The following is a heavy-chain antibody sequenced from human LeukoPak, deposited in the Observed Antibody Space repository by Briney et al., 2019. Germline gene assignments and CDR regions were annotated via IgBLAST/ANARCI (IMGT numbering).Heavy chain of an antibody. J-gene: IGHJ4*02. CDR3: AREEEYYDILTGKYYYFDY. D-gene: IGHD3-9*01. V-gene: IGHV3-7*04. Sequence: RGSLRLSCAASRFSPSTYCMSWVRQAPGEGLEWVANIKQDGSEKYYVDSAKGRFTISRDNAQNSLYLQMNSLRGEDTAVYYCAREEEYYDILTGKYYYFDYWGRGTLVTVSS. CDR2: IKQDGSEK. CDR1: RFSPSTYC.